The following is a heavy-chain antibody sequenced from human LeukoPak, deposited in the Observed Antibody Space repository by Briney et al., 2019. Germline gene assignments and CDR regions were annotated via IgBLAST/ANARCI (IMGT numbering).Heavy chain of an antibody. V-gene: IGHV1-3*01. J-gene: IGHJ6*04. CDR2: INAGNGNT. D-gene: IGHD2-2*01. Sequence: ASVKVSCKASGYTFTSYAMHWVRQAPGQRLEWMGWINAGNGNTKYSQKFQGRVTITRDTSASTAYMELSSLRSEDTAVYYCAGHHCSSTSCYGDYYYYGMDVWGKGTTVTVSS. CDR1: GYTFTSYA. CDR3: AGHHCSSTSCYGDYYYYGMDV.